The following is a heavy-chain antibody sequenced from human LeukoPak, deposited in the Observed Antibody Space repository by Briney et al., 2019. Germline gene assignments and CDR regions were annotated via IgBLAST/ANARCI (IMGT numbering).Heavy chain of an antibody. CDR2: IKSKTDGGTT. CDR3: TTVDYSGSYLMVY. J-gene: IGHJ4*02. Sequence: NPGGSLRLSCAASGFTFSNAWMSWVRQAPGKGLEWVGRIKSKTDGGTTDYAAPVKGRFTISRDDSKNTLYLQMNSLKTEDTAVYYCTTVDYSGSYLMVYWGQGTLVTVSS. D-gene: IGHD1-26*01. CDR1: GFTFSNAW. V-gene: IGHV3-15*01.